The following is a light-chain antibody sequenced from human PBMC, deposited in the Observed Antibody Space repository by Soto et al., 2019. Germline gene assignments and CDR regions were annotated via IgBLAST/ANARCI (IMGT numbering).Light chain of an antibody. Sequence: DIPMTQSPSTLSASVGDRVTITCRASQTIGSWLAWYQQKPGQAPKLLIYKASILQNGVPSRFSGSGSGTEFTLTISSLQPDDFAIYYCQQYNSFSYTFGQGTKLEIQ. CDR3: QQYNSFSYT. V-gene: IGKV1-5*03. CDR1: QTIGSW. CDR2: KAS. J-gene: IGKJ2*01.